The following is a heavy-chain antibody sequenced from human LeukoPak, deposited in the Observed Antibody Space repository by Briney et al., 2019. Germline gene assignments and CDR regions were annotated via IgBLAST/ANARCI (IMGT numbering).Heavy chain of an antibody. D-gene: IGHD6-13*01. J-gene: IGHJ4*02. V-gene: IGHV3-48*01. CDR3: AREQQLVVPDY. Sequence: GGSLRLSCAASGFTFSSYSMNWVRQAPGKGLEWVSYISSSSSTIYYADSVKGRFTISRDNAKNSLYLQMNSLRAEDTAVYYCAREQQLVVPDYWGQGTLVAVSS. CDR2: ISSSSSTI. CDR1: GFTFSSYS.